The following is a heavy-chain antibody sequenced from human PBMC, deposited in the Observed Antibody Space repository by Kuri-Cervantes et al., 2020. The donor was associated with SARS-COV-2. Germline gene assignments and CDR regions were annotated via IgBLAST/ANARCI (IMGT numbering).Heavy chain of an antibody. J-gene: IGHJ4*02. CDR3: ARELTKYSGYDC. D-gene: IGHD5-12*01. CDR2: ISGSVDNT. V-gene: IGHV3-21*01. CDR1: GFTFDDYA. Sequence: GESLKISCAASGFTFDDYAMHWVRQAPGKGLEWVSAISGSVDNTYYADSVKGRFTISRDNAKNSLYLRMNSLRAEDTAVYYCARELTKYSGYDCWGQGTLVTVSS.